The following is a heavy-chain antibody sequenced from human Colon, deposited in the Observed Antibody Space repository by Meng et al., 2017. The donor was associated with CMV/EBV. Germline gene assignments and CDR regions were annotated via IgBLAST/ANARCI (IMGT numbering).Heavy chain of an antibody. CDR3: ARDRGGSYYGGFDY. J-gene: IGHJ4*02. V-gene: IGHV3-74*01. D-gene: IGHD2-15*01. Sequence: GESLKISCAASGFTFSTYWMHWVRQAPGKGLVWVSRINSDDSSTNYADSVKGRFTIPRDNAKNTLYLQMNSLGAEDTAVYYCARDRGGSYYGGFDYWGQGTLVTVSS. CDR1: GFTFSTYW. CDR2: INSDDSST.